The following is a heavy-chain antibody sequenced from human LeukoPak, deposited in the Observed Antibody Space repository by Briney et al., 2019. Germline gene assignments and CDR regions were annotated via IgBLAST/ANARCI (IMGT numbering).Heavy chain of an antibody. D-gene: IGHD1-1*01. CDR2: IYYSGST. J-gene: IGHJ5*02. CDR1: GGSISGSSHY. Sequence: ETLSLTCTVSGGSISGSSHYWGWIRQPPGKGLEWIGSIYYSGSTYYNPSLKSRVTISVDTSKNQFSLKVSSVTAADTAVYYCAREGFDTTNWFDPWGQGTLVTVSS. V-gene: IGHV4-39*07. CDR3: AREGFDTTNWFDP.